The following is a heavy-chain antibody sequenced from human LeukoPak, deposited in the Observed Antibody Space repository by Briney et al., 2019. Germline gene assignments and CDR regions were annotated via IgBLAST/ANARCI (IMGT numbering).Heavy chain of an antibody. CDR1: GFTFSDHY. V-gene: IGHV3-11*01. Sequence: GGSLRPSCAASGFTFSDHYMAWVRQAPGKGLEWLSYISSAAATTFYPDFVKGRFTISRDNAKNLLFLEMTNLRVDDTAVYYCARDAAVLTGYPYWYFDLWGRGTLVSVSS. CDR2: ISSAAATT. J-gene: IGHJ2*01. D-gene: IGHD3-9*01. CDR3: ARDAAVLTGYPYWYFDL.